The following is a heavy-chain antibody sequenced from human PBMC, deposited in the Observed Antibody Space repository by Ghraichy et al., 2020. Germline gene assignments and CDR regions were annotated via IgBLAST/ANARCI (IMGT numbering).Heavy chain of an antibody. J-gene: IGHJ4*02. CDR3: AREGVAAAGTFDY. V-gene: IGHV3-33*08. CDR1: GFTFSSYG. CDR2: IWYDGSNK. Sequence: GGSLRLSCAASGFTFSSYGMHWVRQAPGKGLEWVAVIWYDGSNKYYADSVKGRFTISRDNSKNTLYLQMNSLRTEDTAVYYCAREGVAAAGTFDYWGQGTLVTVSS. D-gene: IGHD6-13*01.